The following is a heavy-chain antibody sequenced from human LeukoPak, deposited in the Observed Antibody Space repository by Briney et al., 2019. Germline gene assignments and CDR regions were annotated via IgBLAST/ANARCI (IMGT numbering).Heavy chain of an antibody. V-gene: IGHV3-53*04. D-gene: IGHD2-2*02. CDR3: ARSSYCSSTSCYKPFDY. CDR1: GFTVSSNY. J-gene: IGHJ4*02. Sequence: GGSLRLSCAASGFTVSSNYMSWVRQAPGKGLEWVSVIYSGGSTYYADSVKGRFTISRHNSKNTLYLQMNSLRAEDTAVYYCARSSYCSSTSCYKPFDYWGQGTLVTVSS. CDR2: IYSGGST.